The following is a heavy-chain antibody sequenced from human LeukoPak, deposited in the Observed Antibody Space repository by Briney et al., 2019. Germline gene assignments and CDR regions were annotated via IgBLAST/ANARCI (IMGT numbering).Heavy chain of an antibody. Sequence: PSETLSLTCTVSGGSISSHYWSWIRQPPGKGLEWIGYIYYSGSTNYNPSLKSRVTISVDTSKNQFSLKLSSVTAADTAVYYCAREGIPPGYFDYWGQGTLVTVSS. D-gene: IGHD3-10*01. J-gene: IGHJ4*02. CDR2: IYYSGST. CDR1: GGSISSHY. V-gene: IGHV4-59*11. CDR3: AREGIPPGYFDY.